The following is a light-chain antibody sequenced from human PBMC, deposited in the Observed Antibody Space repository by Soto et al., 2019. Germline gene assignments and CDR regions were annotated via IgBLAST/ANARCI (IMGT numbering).Light chain of an antibody. J-gene: IGKJ3*01. CDR1: QSVSSSN. V-gene: IGKV3-20*01. CDR3: QQYGNSPFT. CDR2: GAS. Sequence: EIVLTQSPGTLSLSPGERATLSCRASQSVSSSNLAWYQQKPGQAPRLLIYGASRRATGIPDRFSGSGSGTDFTLTITGLDPEDFAVYYCQQYGNSPFTVGPGTKVDIK.